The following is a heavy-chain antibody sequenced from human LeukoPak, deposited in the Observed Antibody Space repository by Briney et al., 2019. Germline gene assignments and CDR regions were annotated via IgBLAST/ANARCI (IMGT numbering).Heavy chain of an antibody. CDR3: ATPRIRFLEWLPST. V-gene: IGHV4-34*01. CDR2: INHSGST. Sequence: PSETLSLTCAVYGGSFSGYYWSWIRQPPGKGLEWIGEINHSGSTNYNPSLKSRVTISVDTSKNQFSLKLSSVTAADTAVYYCATPRIRFLEWLPSTWGQGTLVTVSS. D-gene: IGHD3-3*01. J-gene: IGHJ4*02. CDR1: GGSFSGYY.